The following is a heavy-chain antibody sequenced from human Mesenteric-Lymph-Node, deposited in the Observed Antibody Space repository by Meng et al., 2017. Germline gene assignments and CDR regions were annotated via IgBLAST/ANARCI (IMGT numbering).Heavy chain of an antibody. CDR2: INTNSGDT. J-gene: IGHJ6*02. Sequence: ASVKVSCKASGYTFTGNYMHWLRQAPGQGLEWMGRINTNSGDTNYAQKFQGSVTMTRDTSISTAYMELSGLRSDDTAVYYCARLDPYYDCWSGYYGAYYYYGMDVWGQGTTVTVSS. V-gene: IGHV1-2*02. CDR1: GYTFTGNY. CDR3: ARLDPYYDCWSGYYGAYYYYGMDV. D-gene: IGHD3-3*01.